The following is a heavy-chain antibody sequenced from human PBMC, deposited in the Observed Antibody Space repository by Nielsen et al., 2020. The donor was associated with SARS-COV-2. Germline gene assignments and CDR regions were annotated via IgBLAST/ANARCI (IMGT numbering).Heavy chain of an antibody. CDR3: ARRRAVAGIQREGNWFDP. V-gene: IGHV4-4*02. D-gene: IGHD6-19*01. J-gene: IGHJ5*02. Sequence: VRQAPGKGLEWIGEVSHSGSTNYNPSLKSRVTISVDTSKNQFSLKLSSVTAADTAVYYCARRRAVAGIQREGNWFDPWGQGTLVTVSS. CDR2: VSHSGST.